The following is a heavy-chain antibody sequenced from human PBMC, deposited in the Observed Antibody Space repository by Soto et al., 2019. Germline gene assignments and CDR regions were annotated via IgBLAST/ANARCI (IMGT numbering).Heavy chain of an antibody. V-gene: IGHV3-7*01. CDR1: GFTFTSYW. CDR3: ARDDYSDIVVVPGGNDY. Sequence: GGSLRLSCAASGFTFTSYWMSWVRQAPGKGLEWVANIKQDGSEKSYVDSVKGRFTISRDNAKNSLYLEMNSLRAEDTAVYYCARDDYSDIVVVPGGNDYWGQGTLVTVSS. D-gene: IGHD2-2*01. J-gene: IGHJ4*02. CDR2: IKQDGSEK.